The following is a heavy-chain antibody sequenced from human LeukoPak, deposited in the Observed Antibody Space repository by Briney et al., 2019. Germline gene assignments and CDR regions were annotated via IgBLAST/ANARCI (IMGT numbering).Heavy chain of an antibody. V-gene: IGHV4-34*01. D-gene: IGHD6-19*01. CDR2: INHSGST. J-gene: IGHJ4*02. Sequence: SSETLSLTCAVYGGSVSGYYWSWIRQPQGKGLEWIGEINHSGSTNYNPSLKSRVTISVDTSKNQFSLNLSSVTAADTAVYYCARAKVAGPFAYWGQGTLVTVSS. CDR1: GGSVSGYY. CDR3: ARAKVAGPFAY.